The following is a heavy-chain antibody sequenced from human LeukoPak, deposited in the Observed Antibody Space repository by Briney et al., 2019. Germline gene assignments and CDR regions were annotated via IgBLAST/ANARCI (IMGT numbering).Heavy chain of an antibody. Sequence: SGPTLANPTHALTLTCTFSGFSLSTSGLRVSWIRQPRGNALEWLALIDWDDDKFYSTSLTTRLTISKVTSKNQVVVTMSNMDPVDTATYYCARIRGYGDPIIDYSGQGTLVTVSS. CDR3: ARIRGYGDPIIDY. D-gene: IGHD4-17*01. CDR1: GFSLSTSGLR. J-gene: IGHJ4*02. CDR2: IDWDDDK. V-gene: IGHV2-70*04.